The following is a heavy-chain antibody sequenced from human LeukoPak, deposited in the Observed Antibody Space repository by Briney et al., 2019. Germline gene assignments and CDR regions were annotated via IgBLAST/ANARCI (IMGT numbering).Heavy chain of an antibody. CDR3: ARGRYYGSGQYYFDY. Sequence: GGSLRLSCAASGFTFSSSYMHWVRQAPGKGLEYVSAISPSGDSTYYTNSMKGRFTISRDNSKNTLFLQMGSLTAEDMAVYYCARGRYYGSGQYYFDYWGQGTLVTVSS. CDR1: GFTFSSSY. D-gene: IGHD3-10*01. CDR2: ISPSGDST. V-gene: IGHV3-64*01. J-gene: IGHJ4*02.